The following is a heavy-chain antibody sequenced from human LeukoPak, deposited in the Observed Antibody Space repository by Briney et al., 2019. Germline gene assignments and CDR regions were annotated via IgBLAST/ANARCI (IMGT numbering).Heavy chain of an antibody. CDR2: ISKDGSMK. Sequence: GGSLRLSCAASGFIFSNYAMDWVRQAPGKGLEWVAVISKDGSMKYYADSVKGRFTVSRDNSNNTVYLQMNSLKTEDTAVYYCAGESFDIWGQGTMVTVSS. CDR3: AGESFDI. CDR1: GFIFSNYA. J-gene: IGHJ3*02. V-gene: IGHV3-30*04.